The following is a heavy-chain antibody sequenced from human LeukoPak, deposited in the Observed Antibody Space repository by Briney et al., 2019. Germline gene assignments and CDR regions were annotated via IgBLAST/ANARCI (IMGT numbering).Heavy chain of an antibody. CDR2: INSDGSST. CDR1: GFTFGTYW. J-gene: IGHJ4*02. Sequence: GGSLRLSCAASGFTFGTYWMHWVSQVPGKGLVWVSLINSDGSSTTYADSVKGRFTISRDNAKNTVYMQMTSLRAEDTAVYYCARVGVSTLDYWGQGTLVTVSS. D-gene: IGHD1-26*01. V-gene: IGHV3-74*01. CDR3: ARVGVSTLDY.